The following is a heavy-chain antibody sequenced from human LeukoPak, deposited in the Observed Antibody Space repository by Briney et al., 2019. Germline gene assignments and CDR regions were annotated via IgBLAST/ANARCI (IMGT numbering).Heavy chain of an antibody. CDR1: GFTFKNYA. CDR3: AKSNGRQWLSFDY. CDR2: ISGSGGST. J-gene: IGHJ4*02. V-gene: IGHV3-23*01. Sequence: GGSLRLSCAASGFTFKNYAMKWVRQAPGKGLEWVSAISGSGGSTYYADSVKGRFTISRDNSKNTLYLQMNSLRAEDTAVYYCAKSNGRQWLSFDYWGRGTLVTVSS. D-gene: IGHD3-22*01.